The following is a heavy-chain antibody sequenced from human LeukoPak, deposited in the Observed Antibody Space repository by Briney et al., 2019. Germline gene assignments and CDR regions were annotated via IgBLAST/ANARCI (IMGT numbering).Heavy chain of an antibody. V-gene: IGHV1-69*05. J-gene: IGHJ6*03. Sequence: SVKVSCKASGGTFSSYAISWVRQAPGQGLEWMGGIIPIFGTANYAQKFQGRVTITTDKSTSTAYMELSSLRSEDTAVYYCGSSGPFGYYNYYYMDVWGKGTTVTVSS. CDR3: GSSGPFGYYNYYYMDV. CDR2: IIPIFGTA. CDR1: GGTFSSYA. D-gene: IGHD6-19*01.